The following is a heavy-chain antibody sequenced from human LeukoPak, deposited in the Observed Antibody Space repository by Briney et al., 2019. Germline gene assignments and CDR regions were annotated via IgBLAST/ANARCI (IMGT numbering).Heavy chain of an antibody. D-gene: IGHD2-2*01. Sequence: SETLSLTCTVSGGSISSYYWSWIRQPAGKGLEWIGRIYTSGSTNYNPSLKSRVTMSVDTSKNQFSLKLSSVTAADTAVYYCARGSEVVGFYYYGMDVWGQGTTVTVSS. CDR1: GGSISSYY. CDR2: IYTSGST. CDR3: ARGSEVVGFYYYGMDV. J-gene: IGHJ6*02. V-gene: IGHV4-4*07.